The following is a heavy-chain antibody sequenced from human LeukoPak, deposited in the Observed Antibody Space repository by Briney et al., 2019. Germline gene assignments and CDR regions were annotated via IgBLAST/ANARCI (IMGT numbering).Heavy chain of an antibody. CDR3: ARDSDWLLFDY. J-gene: IGHJ4*02. CDR1: GFTFSAYW. CDR2: VNREGTTT. D-gene: IGHD3-9*01. Sequence: GGSLRLSCAASGFTFSAYWMHWVRHVPGKGLVWVSRVNREGTTTIYADSVKGRFTISRDNGKNTLYLQMNSLRAEDTAVYYCARDSDWLLFDYWGQGTLVTVSS. V-gene: IGHV3-74*01.